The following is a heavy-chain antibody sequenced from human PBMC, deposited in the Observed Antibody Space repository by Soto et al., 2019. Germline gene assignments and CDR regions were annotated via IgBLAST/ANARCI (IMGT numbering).Heavy chain of an antibody. CDR3: ARGIRSIAARRGPVDYYYYMGV. Sequence: QVQLVQSGAEVKKPGASVKVSCKASGYTFTSYDINWVRQATGQGLEWMGWMNPNSGNTGYAQKFQGRVTMTRNTSISTAYMELSSLRSEDTAVYYCARGIRSIAARRGPVDYYYYMGVWGKGTTVTVSS. CDR1: GYTFTSYD. V-gene: IGHV1-8*01. J-gene: IGHJ6*03. D-gene: IGHD6-6*01. CDR2: MNPNSGNT.